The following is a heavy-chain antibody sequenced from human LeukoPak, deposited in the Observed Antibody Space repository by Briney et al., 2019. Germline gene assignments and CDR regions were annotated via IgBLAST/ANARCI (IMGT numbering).Heavy chain of an antibody. D-gene: IGHD3-9*01. CDR3: APGIFDWLTREEYYFDY. V-gene: IGHV4-38-2*02. CDR1: GYSISSGYY. J-gene: IGHJ4*02. CDR2: IYHSGST. Sequence: SETLSLTCTVSGYSISSGYYWGWIRQPPGKGLEWIGSIYHSGSTYYNSSLKSRVTISLDTSKNQFSLKLSSVTAADTAVYYCAPGIFDWLTREEYYFDYWGQGTLVTVSS.